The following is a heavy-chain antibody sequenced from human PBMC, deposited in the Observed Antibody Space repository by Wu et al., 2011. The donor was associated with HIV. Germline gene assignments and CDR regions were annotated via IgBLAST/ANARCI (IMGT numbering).Heavy chain of an antibody. Sequence: FSTYGISWVRQAPGQGLEWMGGIIPIFDTANYAXKFQGRVTITADRSTNTFYMELSSLRSEDTAIYYCARLSYSSGVDYWGQGTLVTVSS. V-gene: IGHV1-69*06. CDR1: FSTYG. D-gene: IGHD5-18*01. CDR2: IIPIFDTA. J-gene: IGHJ4*02. CDR3: ARLSYSSGVDY.